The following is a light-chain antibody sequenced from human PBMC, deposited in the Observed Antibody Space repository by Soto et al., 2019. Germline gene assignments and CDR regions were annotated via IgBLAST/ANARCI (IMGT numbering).Light chain of an antibody. J-gene: IGKJ5*01. CDR1: QTVSSNY. V-gene: IGKV3D-20*02. CDR3: QQRSSWPRIT. CDR2: GAS. Sequence: LSQYTKTLALSPGGRATLSWRASQTVSSNYLAWCQQRPGQAPRLLIYGASTRAAGIPDRFSGSGSGTDFTLTISSLEPDDFAVYYCQQRSSWPRITFGQGTRLEIK.